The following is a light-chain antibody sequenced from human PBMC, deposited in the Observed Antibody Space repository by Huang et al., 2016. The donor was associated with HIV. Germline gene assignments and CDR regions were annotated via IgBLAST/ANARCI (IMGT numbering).Light chain of an antibody. CDR1: QDITNY. J-gene: IGKJ4*01. Sequence: DIQMTQYPSSLSASVGDRVTITCQSSQDITNYFNWYQQKPGKAPKLLIYGSSNLETGVPSRFSGSGSGPDCTVTISSLQPEDIATYYCQQYDNLPLTFGGGTKVEIK. CDR2: GSS. V-gene: IGKV1-33*01. CDR3: QQYDNLPLT.